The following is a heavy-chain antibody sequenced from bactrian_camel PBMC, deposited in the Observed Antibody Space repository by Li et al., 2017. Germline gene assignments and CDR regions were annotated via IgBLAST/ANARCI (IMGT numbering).Heavy chain of an antibody. CDR2: IDADGTT. Sequence: QVQLVESGGGSVQAGGSLRLSCSVSGYSQSSDCMGWFRQAPGKEREGVATIDADGTTTYADSVKGRFTISQDDAKTTLNLQLNSLKPEDTAMYYCAADLFPGSSVVAGTIPPRELFGFWGQGTQVTVS. CDR1: GYSQSSDC. D-gene: IGHD6*01. CDR3: AADLFPGSSVVAGTIPPRELFGF. J-gene: IGHJ6*01. V-gene: IGHV3S53*01.